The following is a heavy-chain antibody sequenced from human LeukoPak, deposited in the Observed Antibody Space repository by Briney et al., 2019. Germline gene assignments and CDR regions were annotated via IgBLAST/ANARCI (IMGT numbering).Heavy chain of an antibody. CDR2: INPNSGGT. Sequence: ASVKVSCKPSGYTFTGYCMHWVRQAPGQWLEWMGWINPNSGGTNYAQKFQGRVTMTRDTSISTAYMELSRLRSDDTAVYYCARDRRSIGYCSGGSCYARYFQHWGQGTLVTVSS. J-gene: IGHJ1*01. CDR3: ARDRRSIGYCSGGSCYARYFQH. V-gene: IGHV1-2*02. D-gene: IGHD2-15*01. CDR1: GYTFTGYC.